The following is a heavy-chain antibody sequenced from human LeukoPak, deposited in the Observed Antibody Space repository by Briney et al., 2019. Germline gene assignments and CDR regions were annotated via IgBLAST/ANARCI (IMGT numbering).Heavy chain of an antibody. Sequence: PGGSLRLSCAASGFTFSSYSMNWVRQAPGKGLEWVSSISSSSSYIYYADSVKGRFTISRDNAKNSLYLQMNSLRAEDTAVYYCARRPTRIAAAGKPLTFDPWGQGTLVTVSS. J-gene: IGHJ5*02. CDR3: ARRPTRIAAAGKPLTFDP. CDR2: ISSSSSYI. CDR1: GFTFSSYS. V-gene: IGHV3-21*01. D-gene: IGHD6-13*01.